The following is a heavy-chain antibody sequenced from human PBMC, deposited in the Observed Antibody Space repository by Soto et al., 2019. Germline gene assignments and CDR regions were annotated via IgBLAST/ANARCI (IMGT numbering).Heavy chain of an antibody. CDR1: GYTFTSYA. V-gene: IGHV1-3*01. CDR2: TNAGIGNT. J-gene: IGHJ5*02. CDR3: ARALVAAAVNWFDH. D-gene: IGHD6-13*01. Sequence: QVQLVQSGAEVKKPGASVKVSCKASGYTFTSYAMHWVRQAPGQGLEWMGWTNAGIGNTKYSQKFQGRVTITRDTSASTAYMELSSLRSEDTAVYYCARALVAAAVNWFDHWGQGTLVTVSS.